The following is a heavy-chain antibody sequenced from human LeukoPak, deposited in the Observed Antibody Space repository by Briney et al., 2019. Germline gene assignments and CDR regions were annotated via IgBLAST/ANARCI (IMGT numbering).Heavy chain of an antibody. CDR2: ISANDGKT. Sequence: GASVKVSCKASGFVFTSYGFTWVRQAPGQGLEWMGWISANDGKTHYSEKHQGRVTMSTDTVTSTAYMGLRSLRSDDTAVYYCARELHVERDDYWGQGTLVTVSS. CDR3: ARELHVERDDY. D-gene: IGHD1-1*01. V-gene: IGHV1-18*01. CDR1: GFVFTSYG. J-gene: IGHJ4*02.